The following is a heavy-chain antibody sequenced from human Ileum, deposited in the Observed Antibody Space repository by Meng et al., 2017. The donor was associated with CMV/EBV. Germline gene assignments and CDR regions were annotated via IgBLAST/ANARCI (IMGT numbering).Heavy chain of an antibody. CDR3: ARDGATIKYYYYGLDV. D-gene: IGHD5-12*01. J-gene: IGHJ6*02. CDR2: IYYTGST. CDR1: GGSITSRDHY. V-gene: IGHV4-39*07. Sequence: LSCTVSGGSITSRDHYWAWIRQPPGKGLEWIGSIYYTGSTYYNPSLKSRVTISIDTSRNQFSLKLNSVTAADTAVYYCARDGATIKYYYYGLDVWGQGTTVTVSS.